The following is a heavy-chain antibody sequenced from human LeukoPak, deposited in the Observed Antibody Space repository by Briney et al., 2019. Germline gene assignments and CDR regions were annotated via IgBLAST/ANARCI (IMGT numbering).Heavy chain of an antibody. Sequence: GGSLRLSCAASGFTFSSYAMSWVRQAPGKGLEWVSSISGSGGNTYYADSVKGRFTISGDNSKNTLYLQMNGLRAEDTAVYYCAKGSCCFDSWGQGTLVTVSS. D-gene: IGHD2-8*01. J-gene: IGHJ4*02. V-gene: IGHV3-23*01. CDR1: GFTFSSYA. CDR2: ISGSGGNT. CDR3: AKGSCCFDS.